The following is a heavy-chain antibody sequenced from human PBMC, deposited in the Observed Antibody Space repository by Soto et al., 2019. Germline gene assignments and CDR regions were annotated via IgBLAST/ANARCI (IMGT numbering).Heavy chain of an antibody. J-gene: IGHJ4*02. D-gene: IGHD1-26*01. Sequence: EVQLLESGGGLVQPGGSLRLSCAASGITFSSYAMNWVRQAPGKGLEWVSVISGSGDSTYYADSVKGRFTISRDNSKNTLYLQMNSLRAEYTAVYYCALRGSGSCFRYWGQGTLVTVSS. CDR3: ALRGSGSCFRY. V-gene: IGHV3-23*01. CDR1: GITFSSYA. CDR2: ISGSGDST.